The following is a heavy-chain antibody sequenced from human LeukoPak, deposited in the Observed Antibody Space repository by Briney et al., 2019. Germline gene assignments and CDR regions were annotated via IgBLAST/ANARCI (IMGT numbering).Heavy chain of an antibody. CDR3: ARDLYSSGLRNWFDP. V-gene: IGHV4-34*01. CDR2: IHNSGTT. J-gene: IGHJ5*02. CDR1: GGPFSGYF. D-gene: IGHD6-25*01. Sequence: SETLSLTCAVSGGPFSGYFWSWIRQSSGKGLEWIGEIHNSGTTNYNPSLKSRVTMSVDTSKNQFSLKLSSVTAADTAVYYCARDLYSSGLRNWFDPWGQGTLVTVSS.